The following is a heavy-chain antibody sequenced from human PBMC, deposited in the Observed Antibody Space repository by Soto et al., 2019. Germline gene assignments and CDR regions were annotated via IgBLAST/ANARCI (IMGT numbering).Heavy chain of an antibody. D-gene: IGHD2-2*01. Sequence: QLQLQESGSGLVKPSQTLSLTCAVSGGSISSGGYSWSWIRQPPGKGLEWIGYIYHSGSTYYNPSLKSRVPISVDRSKNQFSLKLSSVSAADTAVYYCARRTYCSSTSCPYYFDYWGQGTLVTVSS. CDR3: ARRTYCSSTSCPYYFDY. V-gene: IGHV4-30-2*01. J-gene: IGHJ4*02. CDR1: GGSISSGGYS. CDR2: IYHSGST.